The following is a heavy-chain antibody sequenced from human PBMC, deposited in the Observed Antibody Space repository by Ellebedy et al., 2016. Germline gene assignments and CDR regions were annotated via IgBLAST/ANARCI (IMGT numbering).Heavy chain of an antibody. CDR3: ARGGYCSSTSCPGLNWFDP. J-gene: IGHJ5*02. D-gene: IGHD2-2*01. Sequence: SETLSLTXTVSGGSISSGGYYWSWIRQHPGKGLEWIGYIYYSGSTYYNPSLKSRVTISVDTSKNQFSPKLSSVTAADTAVYYCARGGYCSSTSCPGLNWFDPWGQGTLVTVSS. CDR2: IYYSGST. CDR1: GGSISSGGYY. V-gene: IGHV4-31*03.